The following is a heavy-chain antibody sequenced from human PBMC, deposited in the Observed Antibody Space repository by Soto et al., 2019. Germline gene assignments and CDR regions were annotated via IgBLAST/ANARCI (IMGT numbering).Heavy chain of an antibody. Sequence: GGSLRLSCAASGFTFSSYSMNWVRQAPGKGLEWVSYISSSSSTIYYADSVKGRFTISRDNAKNSLYLQMNSLRAEDTAVYYCARDPSVEPVYWGQGTLVTVSS. CDR1: GFTFSSYS. V-gene: IGHV3-48*01. CDR3: ARDPSVEPVY. J-gene: IGHJ4*02. D-gene: IGHD1-1*01. CDR2: ISSSSSTI.